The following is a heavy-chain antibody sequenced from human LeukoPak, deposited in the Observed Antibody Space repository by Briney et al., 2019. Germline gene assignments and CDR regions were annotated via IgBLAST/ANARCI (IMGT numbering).Heavy chain of an antibody. V-gene: IGHV4-30-2*03. Sequence: PSETLSLTCAVSGGYISGGGNSWSWLRQPPGKGLEWIGYVYQSGTTYYNPSLKSRVTISVDTSKNQFSLKLSSVTAADTAVYYCARQRGQYYYGSGSYTFDYWGQGTLVTVSS. CDR1: GGYISGGGNS. CDR3: ARQRGQYYYGSGSYTFDY. J-gene: IGHJ4*02. D-gene: IGHD3-10*01. CDR2: VYQSGTT.